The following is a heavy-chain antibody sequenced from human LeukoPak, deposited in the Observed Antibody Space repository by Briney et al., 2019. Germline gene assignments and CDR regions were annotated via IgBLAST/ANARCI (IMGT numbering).Heavy chain of an antibody. CDR2: IRYDGSNK. V-gene: IGHV3-30*02. J-gene: IGHJ4*02. D-gene: IGHD2-2*01. Sequence: GGSLRLSCAASGFTFSHYGMHWVRQAPGKGLEWVAFIRYDGSNKYYADSVKGRFTISRDNSKNTLYLQMNSLRAEDTAVYYCAKDTIVVVPAAMYYFDYWGQGTLVTVSS. CDR1: GFTFSHYG. CDR3: AKDTIVVVPAAMYYFDY.